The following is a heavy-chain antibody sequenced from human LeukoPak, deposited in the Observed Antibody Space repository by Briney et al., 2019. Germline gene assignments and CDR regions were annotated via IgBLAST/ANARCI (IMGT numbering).Heavy chain of an antibody. D-gene: IGHD6-19*01. J-gene: IGHJ4*02. CDR2: ISYDGSNK. Sequence: PGRSLRLSCAASGFTFSSYAMHWVRQAPGKGLEWVAVISYDGSNKYYADSVKGRFTISRDNSKNTLYLQMNSLRAEDTAVYYCARVQWLVGSDYWGQGTLVTVSS. CDR3: ARVQWLVGSDY. V-gene: IGHV3-30*04. CDR1: GFTFSSYA.